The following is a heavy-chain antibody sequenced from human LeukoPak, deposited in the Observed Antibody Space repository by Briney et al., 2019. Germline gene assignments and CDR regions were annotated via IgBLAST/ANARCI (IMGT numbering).Heavy chain of an antibody. CDR2: IYPGDSDT. Sequence: HGESLKISCKGSGYSFTSYWIGWVRQMPGKGLEWMGIIYPGDSDTRYSPSFQGQVTISADKSISTAYLQWSSLKASDTAMYYCARLGDGGHDYDFWSGYLGKVPASGPYYYYYGMDVWGQGTTVTVSS. D-gene: IGHD3-3*01. J-gene: IGHJ6*02. CDR3: ARLGDGGHDYDFWSGYLGKVPASGPYYYYYGMDV. CDR1: GYSFTSYW. V-gene: IGHV5-51*01.